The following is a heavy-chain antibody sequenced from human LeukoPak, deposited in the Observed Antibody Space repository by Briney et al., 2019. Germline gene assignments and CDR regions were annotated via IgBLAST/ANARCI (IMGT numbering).Heavy chain of an antibody. CDR2: MNPNSGNT. J-gene: IGHJ6*03. D-gene: IGHD4-17*01. Sequence: GASVKVSCKASGYTFTSYDINWVRQATGQGLEWMGWMNPNSGNTGYAQKFQGRVTIPRNTSISTAYMELSSLRSEDTAVYYGATGDYGDYLSRGYYYYKDVWGKGNTVSVSS. CDR1: GYTFTSYD. CDR3: ATGDYGDYLSRGYYYYKDV. V-gene: IGHV1-8*03.